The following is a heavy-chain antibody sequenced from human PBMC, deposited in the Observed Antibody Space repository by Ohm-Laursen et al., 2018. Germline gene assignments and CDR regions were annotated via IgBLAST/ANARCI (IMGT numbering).Heavy chain of an antibody. Sequence: SLRLSCAASGFTFSDYYMSWIRQAPGKGLEWVSYISSSGSTIYYADSVKGRFTISRDNAKSSLYLQMNSLRAEDTAVYYCASLKPPLYYYGMDVWGQGTTVTVSS. CDR2: ISSSGSTI. CDR1: GFTFSDYY. V-gene: IGHV3-11*01. J-gene: IGHJ6*02. CDR3: ASLKPPLYYYGMDV.